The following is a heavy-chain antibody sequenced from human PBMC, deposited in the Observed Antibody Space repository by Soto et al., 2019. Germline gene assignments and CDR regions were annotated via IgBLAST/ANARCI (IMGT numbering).Heavy chain of an antibody. Sequence: GESLKISCKGSGYSFTSYWIGWVRQMPGKGLEWMGIIYPGDSDTRYSPSFQGQVTISADKSISTAYLQWSSLKASDTAMYYCASLSPLRRYRAPNWFDPWGQGTLVTVSS. CDR3: ASLSPLRRYRAPNWFDP. D-gene: IGHD1-26*01. CDR2: IYPGDSDT. CDR1: GYSFTSYW. J-gene: IGHJ5*02. V-gene: IGHV5-51*01.